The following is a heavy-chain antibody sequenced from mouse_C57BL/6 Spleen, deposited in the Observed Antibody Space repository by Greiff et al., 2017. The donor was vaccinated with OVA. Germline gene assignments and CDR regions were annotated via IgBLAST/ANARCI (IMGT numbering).Heavy chain of an antibody. J-gene: IGHJ3*01. CDR1: GFNIKDYY. CDR2: IDPEDGDT. CDR3: TTQIYCGNSVGAY. D-gene: IGHD2-1*01. Sequence: EVKVVESGAELVRPGASVKLSCTASGFNIKDYYMHWVKQRPEQGLEWIGRIDPEDGDTEYAPKFQGKATMTADTSSNTAYLQLISLTSEDTAVYYCTTQIYCGNSVGAYWGQGTLVTVSA. V-gene: IGHV14-1*01.